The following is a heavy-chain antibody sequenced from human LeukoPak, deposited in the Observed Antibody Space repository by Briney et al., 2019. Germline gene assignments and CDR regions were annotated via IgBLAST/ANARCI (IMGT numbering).Heavy chain of an antibody. J-gene: IGHJ3*02. V-gene: IGHV3-64*01. CDR1: GFTFSSYA. Sequence: GSLRLSCAASGFTFSSYAMHWVRQAPGKGLEYVSAISSNGGSTYYANSVKGRFTISRDNSKNTLYLQMGSLRAEDMAVYYCARSAYSSGWYWRAFDIWGQGTMATVSS. D-gene: IGHD6-19*01. CDR2: ISSNGGST. CDR3: ARSAYSSGWYWRAFDI.